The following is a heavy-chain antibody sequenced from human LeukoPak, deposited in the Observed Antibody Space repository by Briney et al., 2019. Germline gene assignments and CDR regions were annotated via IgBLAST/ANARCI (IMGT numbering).Heavy chain of an antibody. CDR3: ATMVVPDY. CDR2: IRYDGSNK. Sequence: GGSLRFSCAASGFTFSSYGMHWLRQAPGKGLEWVAFIRYDGSNKYYADSVKGRFTISRDNSKNTLYLQMNSLRAEDTAVYYCATMVVPDYWGQGTLVTVSS. CDR1: GFTFSSYG. V-gene: IGHV3-30*02. D-gene: IGHD2-2*01. J-gene: IGHJ4*02.